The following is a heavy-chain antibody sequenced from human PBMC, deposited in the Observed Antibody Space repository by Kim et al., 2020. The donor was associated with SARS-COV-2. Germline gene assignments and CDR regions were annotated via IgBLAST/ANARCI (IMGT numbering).Heavy chain of an antibody. Sequence: NPSLKSRVTISVDTSKNQFSLKLSSVTAADTAVYYCARGGSLGSSRGFDYWGQGTLVTVSS. CDR3: ARGGSLGSSRGFDY. J-gene: IGHJ4*02. D-gene: IGHD6-6*01. V-gene: IGHV4-34*01.